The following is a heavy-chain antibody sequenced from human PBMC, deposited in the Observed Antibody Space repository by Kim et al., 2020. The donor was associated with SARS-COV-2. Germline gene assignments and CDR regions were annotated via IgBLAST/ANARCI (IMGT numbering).Heavy chain of an antibody. D-gene: IGHD4-17*01. V-gene: IGHV4-31*03. CDR3: ASGTVTTLYFDY. CDR1: GGSISSGGYY. J-gene: IGHJ4*02. Sequence: SETLSLTCTVSGGSISSGGYYWSWIRQHPGKGLEWIGYIYYSGSTYYNPSLKSRVTISVDTSKNQFSLKLSSVTAADTAVYYCASGTVTTLYFDYWGQGTLVTVSS. CDR2: IYYSGST.